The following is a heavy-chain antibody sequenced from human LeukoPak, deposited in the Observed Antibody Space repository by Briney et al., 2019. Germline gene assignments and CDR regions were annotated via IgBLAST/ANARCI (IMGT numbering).Heavy chain of an antibody. J-gene: IGHJ6*02. V-gene: IGHV1-8*01. CDR3: ARAYYGSGSYYYYGMDV. Sequence: ASVKASCKASGYTFTSYDINWVRQATGQGLEWMGWMNPNSGNTGYAQKFQGRVTMTRNTSISTAYMELSSLRSEDTAVYYCARAYYGSGSYYYYGMDVWGQGTTVTVSS. CDR1: GYTFTSYD. CDR2: MNPNSGNT. D-gene: IGHD3-10*01.